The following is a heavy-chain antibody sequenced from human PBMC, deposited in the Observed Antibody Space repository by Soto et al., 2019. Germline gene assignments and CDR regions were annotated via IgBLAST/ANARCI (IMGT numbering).Heavy chain of an antibody. D-gene: IGHD2-8*01. CDR1: GGSISSYY. V-gene: IGHV4-59*01. CDR2: IYYSGST. CDR3: ARLYPGYMDV. Sequence: PSETLSLTCTVSGGSISSYYWSWVRQPPGKGLEWIGYIYYSGSTNYNPSLKSRVTMSVDTSKNQFSLKLSSVTAADTAVYYCARLYPGYMDVWGKGTTVTVSS. J-gene: IGHJ6*03.